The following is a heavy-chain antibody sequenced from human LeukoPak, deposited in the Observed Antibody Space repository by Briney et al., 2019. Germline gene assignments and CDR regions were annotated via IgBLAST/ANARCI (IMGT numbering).Heavy chain of an antibody. CDR3: GRGEGSGWFLADYYYMDV. CDR2: IIPIFGTA. CDR1: GGTFSSYA. D-gene: IGHD6-19*01. Sequence: SVKVSCKASGGTFSSYAISWVRQAPGQGLEWMGRIIPIFGTANYAQKFQGRVTITTDESTSTAYMELSSLRSEDTAVYYCGRGEGSGWFLADYYYMDVWGKGTSVTVSS. J-gene: IGHJ6*03. V-gene: IGHV1-69*05.